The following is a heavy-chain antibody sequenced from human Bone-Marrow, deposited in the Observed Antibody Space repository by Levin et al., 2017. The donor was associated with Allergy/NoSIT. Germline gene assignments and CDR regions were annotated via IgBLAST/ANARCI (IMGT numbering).Heavy chain of an antibody. D-gene: IGHD3-3*01. J-gene: IGHJ4*02. Sequence: GESLKISCKASGYTFTNHWIGWVRQVPGKGLEWMGVVYPTDSSATYGPSFQGQVTMSVDTSISTAYLPRSSLQASDTAIYYCARGNYDFLSGNYHSFDYWGQGTVLSVSS. CDR2: VYPTDSSA. CDR3: ARGNYDFLSGNYHSFDY. CDR1: GYTFTNHW. V-gene: IGHV5-51*06.